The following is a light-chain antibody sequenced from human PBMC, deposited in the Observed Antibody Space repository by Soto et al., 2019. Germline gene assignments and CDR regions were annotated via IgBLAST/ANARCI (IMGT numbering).Light chain of an antibody. Sequence: EIVLTQSPGTLSLSVGERVTLSCRASQSVSSYLAWNEQTPGQAPRLLIYDTTNRATGTPDRFSGSGSGTDVTLTISRLEPEDCAVYYYQQYGSSPHTFGGGTTVQIK. CDR3: QQYGSSPHT. V-gene: IGKV3-20*01. J-gene: IGKJ4*01. CDR2: DTT. CDR1: QSVSSY.